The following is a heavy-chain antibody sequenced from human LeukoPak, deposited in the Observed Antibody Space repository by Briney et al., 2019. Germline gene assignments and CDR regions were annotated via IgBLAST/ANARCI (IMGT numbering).Heavy chain of an antibody. J-gene: IGHJ5*02. CDR2: ISPSDGTT. D-gene: IGHD2/OR15-2a*01. V-gene: IGHV1-46*01. Sequence: ASVKVSCKASGYTFTSYYMHWVRQAPGQGLEWMGIISPSDGTTNYAQKFQGRVTMTRDTSTSTVYTELSSLTSEDTAVYYCARDNNTSSLADPWGQGTLVTVSS. CDR3: ARDNNTSSLADP. CDR1: GYTFTSYY.